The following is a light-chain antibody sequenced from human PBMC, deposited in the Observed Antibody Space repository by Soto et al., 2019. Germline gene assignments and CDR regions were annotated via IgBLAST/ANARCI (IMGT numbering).Light chain of an antibody. J-gene: IGKJ5*01. Sequence: DIQMTQSPSSLSASVGDRVTITCRASQSISSYLNWYQQKPGRAPRLLLYDASSLETGVPSRFSGSGSGTDFTLTISSLQPEDVATYYCQHYDHLPITFGQGTRLEI. CDR3: QHYDHLPIT. CDR2: DAS. CDR1: QSISSY. V-gene: IGKV1-33*01.